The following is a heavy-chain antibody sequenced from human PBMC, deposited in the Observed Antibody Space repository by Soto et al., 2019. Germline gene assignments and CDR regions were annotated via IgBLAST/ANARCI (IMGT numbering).Heavy chain of an antibody. CDR2: ISAYNGNT. Sequence: GASVKVSCKASGYTFTSYGISWVRQAPGQGLEWMGWISAYNGNTNYAQKLQGRVTMTTDTSTSTAYMELRSLRSDDTAVYYCARLVGDYYYYYYMDVWGKGTTVTVSS. J-gene: IGHJ6*03. CDR3: ARLVGDYYYYYYMDV. D-gene: IGHD1-26*01. V-gene: IGHV1-18*01. CDR1: GYTFTSYG.